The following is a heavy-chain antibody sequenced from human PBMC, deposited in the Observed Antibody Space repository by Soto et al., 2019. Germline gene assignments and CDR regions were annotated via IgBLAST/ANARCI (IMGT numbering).Heavy chain of an antibody. D-gene: IGHD6-13*01. CDR2: IYYSGST. J-gene: IGHJ4*02. CDR3: ARHGIAAAGTSYFDY. V-gene: IGHV4-59*08. Sequence: PSETLSLTCTVSGGSISSYYWSWIRQPPGKGLEWIGYIYYSGSTNYNPSLKSRVTISVDTSKNQFSLKLSSVTAADTAVYYCARHGIAAAGTSYFDYRGQGTLVTVFS. CDR1: GGSISSYY.